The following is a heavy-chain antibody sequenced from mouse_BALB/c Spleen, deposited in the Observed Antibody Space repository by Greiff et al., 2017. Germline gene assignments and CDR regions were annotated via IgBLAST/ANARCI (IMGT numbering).Heavy chain of an antibody. CDR3: ARATYYAMDY. CDR2: ISSGSSTI. D-gene: IGHD1-1*01. CDR1: GFTFSSFG. V-gene: IGHV5-17*02. J-gene: IGHJ4*01. Sequence: VMLVESGGGLVQPGGSRKLSCAASGFTFSSFGMHWVRQAPEKGLEWVAYISSGSSTIYYADTVKGRFTISSDNPKNTLFLQMTSLRSEDTAMYYCARATYYAMDYWGQGTSVTVSS.